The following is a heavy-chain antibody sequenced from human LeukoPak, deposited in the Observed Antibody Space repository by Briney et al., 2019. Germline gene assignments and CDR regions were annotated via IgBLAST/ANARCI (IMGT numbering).Heavy chain of an antibody. CDR2: IKSKTDGGTT. CDR3: TTPSGYDYKY. V-gene: IGHV3-15*01. J-gene: IGHJ4*02. CDR1: GFTFSNAW. Sequence: PGGSLRLSCAASGFTFSNAWMSWVRQAPGKGLEWVGRIKSKTDGGTTDYAAPVKGRFTISRDDSKNTLYLQMDSLKTEDTAVCFCTTPSGYDYKYWGQGTLVTVSS. D-gene: IGHD5-12*01.